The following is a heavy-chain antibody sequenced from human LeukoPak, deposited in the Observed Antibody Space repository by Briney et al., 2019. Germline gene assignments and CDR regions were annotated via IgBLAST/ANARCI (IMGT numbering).Heavy chain of an antibody. CDR2: ITWNADNT. J-gene: IGHJ4*02. CDR3: ARDWRSGYSIDN. Sequence: GSLRLSCAASGFTFDDYGMSWVRQVPGRGLEWVSGITWNADNTGYAEAVKGRFTTSRDNAKNSLYLQMNSLRAEDTALYYCARDWRSGYSIDNWGQGTLVTVSS. CDR1: GFTFDDYG. D-gene: IGHD6-19*01. V-gene: IGHV3-20*04.